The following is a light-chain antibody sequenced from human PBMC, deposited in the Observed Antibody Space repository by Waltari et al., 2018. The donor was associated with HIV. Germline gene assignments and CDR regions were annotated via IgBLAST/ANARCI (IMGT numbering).Light chain of an antibody. CDR1: SSDVGAYNY. V-gene: IGLV2-14*03. J-gene: IGLJ3*02. CDR2: DVT. Sequence: QSALTQPASVSGSPGQSITISCTGTSSDVGAYNYVPCYQQHPGKAPKLMIYDVTNRPSGVSNRFSGSKSGNTASLTISGLQAEDEADYHCSSYTSSSTWVFGGGTKVTVL. CDR3: SSYTSSSTWV.